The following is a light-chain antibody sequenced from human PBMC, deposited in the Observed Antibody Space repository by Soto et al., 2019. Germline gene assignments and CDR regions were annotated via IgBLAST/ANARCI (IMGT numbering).Light chain of an antibody. V-gene: IGKV3-20*01. CDR1: QSVSNNY. CDR2: AAS. Sequence: EIVLTQSPATLSLSPGERATLSCMASQSVSNNYLAWYQQKAGQAPRPLIYAASSRAPGVPDRFRGSGSGTDFSLTISRLEPEDFAVYYCQQFSSYPLTFGGGTKVDIK. CDR3: QQFSSYPLT. J-gene: IGKJ4*01.